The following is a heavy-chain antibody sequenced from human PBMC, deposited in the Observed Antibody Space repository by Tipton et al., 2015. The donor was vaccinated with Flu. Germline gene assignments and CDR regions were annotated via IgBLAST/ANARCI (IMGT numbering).Heavy chain of an antibody. CDR3: ARDEVGATTMTWFDP. CDR2: INPSGGST. CDR1: GYTFTSYY. D-gene: IGHD1-26*01. J-gene: IGHJ5*02. V-gene: IGHV1-46*01. Sequence: QLVQSGPEVKKPGASVKVSCKASGYTFTSYYMHWVRQAPGRGLEWMGIINPSGGSTSYAQKFQGRVTMTRDTSTSTVYMELSSLRSEDTAVYYCARDEVGATTMTWFDPWGQGTLVTVSS.